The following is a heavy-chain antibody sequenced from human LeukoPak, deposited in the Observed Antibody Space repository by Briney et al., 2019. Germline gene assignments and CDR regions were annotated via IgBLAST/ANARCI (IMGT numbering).Heavy chain of an antibody. J-gene: IGHJ4*02. CDR2: FDPGDGET. V-gene: IGHV1-24*01. Sequence: ASVKVSCKVSGYTLTELSMLWVRQAPGKGLEWMGGFDPGDGETIYAQKFQGRVTMTEDTSTDTAYMELSSLRSEDTAVYYCATGLWLSVTRDYWGQGTLVTVSS. D-gene: IGHD4-17*01. CDR3: ATGLWLSVTRDY. CDR1: GYTLTELS.